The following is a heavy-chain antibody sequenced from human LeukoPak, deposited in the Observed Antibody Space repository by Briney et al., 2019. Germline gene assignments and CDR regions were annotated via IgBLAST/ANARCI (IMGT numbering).Heavy chain of an antibody. CDR3: ARVVGTMVRGVMEFWYFDL. Sequence: SQTLSLTCAVSGGSISSGGYSWSWIRQPPGKGLEWIGYIYHSGSTYYNPSLKSRVTISVDRSKNQFSLKLSSVTAADTAVYYCARVVGTMVRGVMEFWYFDLWGRGTLVTVSS. CDR2: IYHSGST. V-gene: IGHV4-30-2*01. J-gene: IGHJ2*01. CDR1: GGSISSGGYS. D-gene: IGHD3-10*01.